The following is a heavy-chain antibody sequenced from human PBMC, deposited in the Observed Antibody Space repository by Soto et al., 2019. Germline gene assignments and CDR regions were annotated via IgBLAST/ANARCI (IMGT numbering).Heavy chain of an antibody. J-gene: IGHJ4*02. D-gene: IGHD3-22*01. CDR2: IFHSGSA. CDR3: ARLRDYYHTSGYPQGLYFDY. V-gene: IGHV4-31*03. CDR1: GGSINSASFH. Sequence: SETLSLTCSVSGGSINSASFHWSWVRQRPGKGLEWIGHIFHSGSAYYTAFLTTRLSISVDTSKNQFSPKLNSVTAADTAVYYCARLRDYYHTSGYPQGLYFDYWGQGTLVTVSS.